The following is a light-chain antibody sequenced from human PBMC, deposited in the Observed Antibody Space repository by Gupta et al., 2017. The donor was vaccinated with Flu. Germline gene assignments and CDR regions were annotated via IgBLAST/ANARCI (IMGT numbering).Light chain of an antibody. V-gene: IGKV3-20*01. CDR2: GAS. CDR1: QSVSSSY. CDR3: QVRVT. Sequence: EIVLTQSPGTLSLSPGERATLSCRASQSVSSSYLAWYQQKPGQAPRLLIYGASSRATGIPDRFSGSGSGTDFTLTISRLEPEDFAVYYWQVRVTFGGGTKVEIK. J-gene: IGKJ4*01.